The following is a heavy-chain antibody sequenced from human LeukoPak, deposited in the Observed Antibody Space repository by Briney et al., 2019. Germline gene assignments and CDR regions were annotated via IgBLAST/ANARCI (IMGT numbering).Heavy chain of an antibody. J-gene: IGHJ4*02. CDR3: ARGPMFRGVIIRRSKSGYFDY. V-gene: IGHV3-66*01. D-gene: IGHD3-10*01. CDR2: IYSDSST. Sequence: AGGSLRLSCAASGFTVSSNYMSWVRQAPGKGLEWVSVIYSDSSTFYADSVKGRLTISRDNSKNSLYLQVNSLRVEDTAVYYCARGPMFRGVIIRRSKSGYFDYWGQGTLVTVSS. CDR1: GFTVSSNY.